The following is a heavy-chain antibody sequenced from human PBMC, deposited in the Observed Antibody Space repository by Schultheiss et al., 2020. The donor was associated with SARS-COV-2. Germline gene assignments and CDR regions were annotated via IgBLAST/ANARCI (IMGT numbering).Heavy chain of an antibody. CDR3: ARVGSNDLERRYYYYGMDV. Sequence: GESLKISCAASGFTVSSNYMSWVRQAPGKGLEWVAVISYDGSNKYYADSVKGRFTISRDNAKNSLYLQMNSLRAEDTAVYYCARVGSNDLERRYYYYGMDVWGQGTTVTVSS. CDR2: ISYDGSNK. J-gene: IGHJ6*02. V-gene: IGHV3-30-3*01. CDR1: GFTVSSNY. D-gene: IGHD2-8*01.